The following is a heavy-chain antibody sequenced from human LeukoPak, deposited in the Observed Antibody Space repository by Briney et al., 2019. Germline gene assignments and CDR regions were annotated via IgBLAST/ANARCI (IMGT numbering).Heavy chain of an antibody. CDR2: ISSSGGTI. D-gene: IGHD2-15*01. V-gene: IGHV3-48*03. Sequence: GGSLRLSCAASGFTFSSYEMNWVRQAPGKGLEWVSYISSSGGTIYYAASVKGRFTISRDNAKNSLYLQMNSLRAEDTAVYYCARGSIVVVVAARGLMDYWGQGTLVTVSS. CDR3: ARGSIVVVVAARGLMDY. J-gene: IGHJ4*02. CDR1: GFTFSSYE.